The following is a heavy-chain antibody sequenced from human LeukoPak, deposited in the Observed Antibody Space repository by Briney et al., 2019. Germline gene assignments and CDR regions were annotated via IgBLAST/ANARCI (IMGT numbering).Heavy chain of an antibody. Sequence: SETLSLTCTVSGGSISGYYWSWIRQPPGQGLEWIGYIYNSGSTNYNPSLKSRVTISVDTSKNQFSLKLSSVTAADTAVYYCARHGSSWYYFDYWGQGTLVTVSS. J-gene: IGHJ4*02. V-gene: IGHV4-59*08. D-gene: IGHD6-13*01. CDR3: ARHGSSWYYFDY. CDR2: IYNSGST. CDR1: GGSISGYY.